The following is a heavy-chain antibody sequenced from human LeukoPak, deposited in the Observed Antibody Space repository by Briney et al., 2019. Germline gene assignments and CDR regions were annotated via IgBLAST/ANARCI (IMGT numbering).Heavy chain of an antibody. CDR1: GGSFSGYY. CDR2: INHSGST. CDR3: ARVELLVHWYFDL. V-gene: IGHV4-34*01. J-gene: IGHJ2*01. D-gene: IGHD6-19*01. Sequence: SETLSLTCAVYGGSFSGYYWSWIRQPPGKGLEWIGEINHSGSTNYNPSLKSRVTISVDTSKNQFSLKLSSVTAADTAVYYCARVELLVHWYFDLWGRGTLVTVS.